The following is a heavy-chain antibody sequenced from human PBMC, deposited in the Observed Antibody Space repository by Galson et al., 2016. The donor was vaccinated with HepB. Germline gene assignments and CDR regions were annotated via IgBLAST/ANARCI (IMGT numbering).Heavy chain of an antibody. D-gene: IGHD3-16*02. Sequence: TLSLTCSVSGDSMTRGSYTWAWIRQPPGKGLEWIGYIYHGGSTYQNPSLNSRVTISVDRAKNHFSLRLTSVTAADTAVYFCARAIPWGSYRLDSWGQGTLVIVSS. V-gene: IGHV4-30-2*01. CDR1: GDSMTRGSYT. J-gene: IGHJ5*01. CDR3: ARAIPWGSYRLDS. CDR2: IYHGGST.